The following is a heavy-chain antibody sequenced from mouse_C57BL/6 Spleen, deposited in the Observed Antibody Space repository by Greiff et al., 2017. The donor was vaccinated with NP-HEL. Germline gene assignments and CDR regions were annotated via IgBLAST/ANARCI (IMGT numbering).Heavy chain of an antibody. V-gene: IGHV1-81*01. Sequence: QVQLKESGAELARPGASVKLSCKASGYTFTSYGISWVKQRTGQGLEWIGEIYPRSGNTYYNEKFKGKATLTADKSSSTAYMELRSLTSEDSAVYVCARNDDYGGFAYWGQGTLVTVSA. D-gene: IGHD2-4*01. CDR2: IYPRSGNT. CDR3: ARNDDYGGFAY. CDR1: GYTFTSYG. J-gene: IGHJ3*01.